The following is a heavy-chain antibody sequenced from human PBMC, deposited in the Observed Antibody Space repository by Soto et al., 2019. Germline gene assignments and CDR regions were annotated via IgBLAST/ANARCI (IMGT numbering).Heavy chain of an antibody. Sequence: EVQLVESGGGLVQPGGSLRLSCAASGFTFSSYEMNWVRQAPGKRLEWVSYISTSGNTIHYADSVKGRFTISRDNAKNSLYLQMNSLRAEDTAVYYCARDIDYYDSSGYQDYWGQGALVTVSS. D-gene: IGHD3-22*01. J-gene: IGHJ4*02. V-gene: IGHV3-48*03. CDR2: ISTSGNTI. CDR3: ARDIDYYDSSGYQDY. CDR1: GFTFSSYE.